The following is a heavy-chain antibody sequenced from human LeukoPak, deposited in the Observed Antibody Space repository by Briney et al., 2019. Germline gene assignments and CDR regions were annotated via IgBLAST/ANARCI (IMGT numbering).Heavy chain of an antibody. D-gene: IGHD2-2*01. CDR2: MNPNSGNT. CDR1: GYTFTSYD. CDR3: ARLYCSSTSCHENFDY. J-gene: IGHJ4*02. Sequence: GASVKVSCKASGYTFTSYDINWVRQATGQGLEWMGWMNPNSGNTGYAQKFQGRVTMTRNTSISTAYMELSSLRSEDTAVYYCARLYCSSTSCHENFDYWGQGTLVTVSS. V-gene: IGHV1-8*01.